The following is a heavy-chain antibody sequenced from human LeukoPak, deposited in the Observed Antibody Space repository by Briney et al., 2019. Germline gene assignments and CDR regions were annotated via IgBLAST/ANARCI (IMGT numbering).Heavy chain of an antibody. V-gene: IGHV4-39*01. D-gene: IGHD1-26*01. J-gene: IGHJ4*02. Sequence: SETLSLTCTVSGGSISSSSYYWGWIRQPPGKGLEWIGSIYYSGSTYYNPSLKSRVTISVDTSKNQFSLKLSSVTAADTAVYYCASLSGTNFDYWGQGTLVTVSS. CDR3: ASLSGTNFDY. CDR1: GGSISSSSYY. CDR2: IYYSGST.